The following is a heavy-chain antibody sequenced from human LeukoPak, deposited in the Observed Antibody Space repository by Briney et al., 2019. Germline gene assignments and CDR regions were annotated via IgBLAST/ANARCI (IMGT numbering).Heavy chain of an antibody. CDR2: ISGSGGRT. CDR1: GFTFSSYA. J-gene: IGHJ4*02. Sequence: GGSLRLSCAASGFTFSSYAMSWVRQAPGKGLGWVSDISGSGGRTYYADSAKGRFTISRDNSKNTLYLQMNSLRAEDTAVYYCAKDLRDTAMVEYYFDYWGQGTLVTVAS. CDR3: AKDLRDTAMVEYYFDY. V-gene: IGHV3-23*01. D-gene: IGHD5-18*01.